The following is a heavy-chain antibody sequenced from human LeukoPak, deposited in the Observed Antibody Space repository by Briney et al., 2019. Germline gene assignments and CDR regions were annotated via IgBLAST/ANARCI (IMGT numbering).Heavy chain of an antibody. CDR3: ARLPDYGDYDSGSQSPDY. Sequence: GESLKISCKGSGYSFTSYWIGWVRQMPGKGLEWMGIIYPGDSDTRYSPSFQGQVTISADKSISTAYLQWSSLKASDTAMYYCARLPDYGDYDSGSQSPDYWGQGTLVTVSS. CDR2: IYPGDSDT. D-gene: IGHD4-17*01. J-gene: IGHJ4*02. CDR1: GYSFTSYW. V-gene: IGHV5-51*01.